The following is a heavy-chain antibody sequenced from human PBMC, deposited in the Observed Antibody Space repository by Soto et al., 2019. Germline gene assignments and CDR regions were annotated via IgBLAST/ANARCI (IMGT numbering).Heavy chain of an antibody. J-gene: IGHJ6*02. CDR2: INSRGGST. V-gene: IGHV3-23*01. CDR3: AKGGSEMLGYYYYFVMDV. Sequence: VQLLESGGAMVQPGGSLRLSCRASGFAFGTYAMNRVRQAPGKGLEWVSGINSRGGSTFYAAYVRGRLIIPRDNSKNNLSLQMDNLRVEDTAIYYCAKGGSEMLGYYYYFVMDVWGQGTTVSVSS. CDR1: GFAFGTYA. D-gene: IGHD2-8*01.